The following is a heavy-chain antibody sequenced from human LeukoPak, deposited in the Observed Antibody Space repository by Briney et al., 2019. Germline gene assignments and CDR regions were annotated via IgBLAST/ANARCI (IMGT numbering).Heavy chain of an antibody. V-gene: IGHV3-20*04. CDR1: GFTFDDYG. D-gene: IGHD3-22*01. J-gene: IGHJ4*02. Sequence: PGGSLRLSCAASGFTFDDYGMSWVRQAPGKGLEWVSGINWNGGSTGYADSVKGRFTISRDNAKNSLYLQMNSLRAEDTALYYCAREDSSGIYYVPGLFDYWGQGTLVTVSS. CDR2: INWNGGST. CDR3: AREDSSGIYYVPGLFDY.